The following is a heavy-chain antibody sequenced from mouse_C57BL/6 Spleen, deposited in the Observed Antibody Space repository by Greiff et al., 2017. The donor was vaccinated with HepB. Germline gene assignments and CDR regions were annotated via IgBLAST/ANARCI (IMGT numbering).Heavy chain of an antibody. Sequence: QVQLLQPGAELVKPGASVKMSCKASGYTFTSYWITWVKQRPGQGLEWIGDIYPGSGSTNYNEKFKSKATLTVDTSSSTAYMQLSSLTSEDSAVYYCARGGGNSAWFAYWGQGTLVTVSA. V-gene: IGHV1-55*01. D-gene: IGHD2-1*01. CDR1: GYTFTSYW. CDR3: ARGGGNSAWFAY. CDR2: IYPGSGST. J-gene: IGHJ3*01.